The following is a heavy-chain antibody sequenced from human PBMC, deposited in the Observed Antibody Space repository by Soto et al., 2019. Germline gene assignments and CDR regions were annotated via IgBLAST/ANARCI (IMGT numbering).Heavy chain of an antibody. D-gene: IGHD3-16*02. CDR1: GFSVSDKY. Sequence: VRLMESGGGLIHPGGSLTLSCAASGFSVSDKYMSWVRQAPGKGLEWVSVLYSGDTTYYADSVKGRFIISRDDSKNTLHLQMNSLRGADTAVYYWVAGYTTSWSAYYFVSWGQGSLVTVSS. J-gene: IGHJ4*02. CDR2: LYSGDTT. V-gene: IGHV3-53*01. CDR3: VAGYTTSWSAYYFVS.